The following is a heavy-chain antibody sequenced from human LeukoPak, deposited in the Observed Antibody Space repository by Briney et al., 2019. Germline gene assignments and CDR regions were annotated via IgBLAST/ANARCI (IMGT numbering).Heavy chain of an antibody. J-gene: IGHJ4*02. CDR3: AREVGSFDY. D-gene: IGHD1-26*01. CDR1: GFTFSSYS. CDR2: ISSSGGST. Sequence: GGSLRLSCAASGFTFSSYSMNWVRQAPGKGLEWVSCISSSGGSTYYADSVKGRFTISRDNSKNTLYLQMNSLRADDTAVYYCAREVGSFDYWGQGTLVTVSS. V-gene: IGHV3-23*01.